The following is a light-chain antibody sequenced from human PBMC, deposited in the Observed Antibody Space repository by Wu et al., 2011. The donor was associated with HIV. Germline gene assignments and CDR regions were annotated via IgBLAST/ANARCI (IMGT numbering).Light chain of an antibody. Sequence: DIQMTQSPSSLSASVGDRVTITCRASQRITSYLNWYQQKPGKAPNLLIYTASTLQSGVPSRFSGSGSGTEFTLTISSLQPDDFATYYCQQYHTYPLTFGEGPRWRS. CDR1: QRITSY. CDR2: TAS. V-gene: IGKV1-39*01. J-gene: IGKJ4*01. CDR3: QQYHTYPLT.